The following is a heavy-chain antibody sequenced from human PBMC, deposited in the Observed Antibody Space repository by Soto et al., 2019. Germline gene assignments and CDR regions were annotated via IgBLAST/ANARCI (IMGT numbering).Heavy chain of an antibody. CDR2: ISGDNGNT. J-gene: IGHJ6*02. CDR1: GYTFSNFG. Sequence: QVQLVQSGTEVMTPGASVKVSCKASGYTFSNFGLSWVRQAPGQGLEWMGWISGDNGNTNSAQRFQGRGTMTTDTSTSTAYMEVRSLTSDYTAVYYCARDKGYGFGWSSSAGMAVWGQGTTVTVSS. D-gene: IGHD6-19*01. CDR3: ARDKGYGFGWSSSAGMAV. V-gene: IGHV1-18*01.